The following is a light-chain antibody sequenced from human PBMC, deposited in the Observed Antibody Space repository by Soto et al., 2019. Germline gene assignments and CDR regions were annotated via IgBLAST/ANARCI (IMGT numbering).Light chain of an antibody. CDR2: GAS. CDR3: QQYNYWPWT. CDR1: QSVSSN. V-gene: IGKV3-15*01. J-gene: IGKJ1*01. Sequence: EIVMTQSPATLSVSPGERATLSCRASQSVSSNLAWYQQKPGQAPRLLIYGASTRATGIPARFSGSGSETEFTLTISSLQSEDFAVYYCQQYNYWPWTFGQGTKVE.